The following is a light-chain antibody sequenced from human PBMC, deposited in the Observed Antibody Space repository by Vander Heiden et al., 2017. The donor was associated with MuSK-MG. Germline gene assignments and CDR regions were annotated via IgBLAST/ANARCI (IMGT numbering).Light chain of an antibody. CDR2: DAS. CDR1: QSVSRY. V-gene: IGKV3-11*01. Sequence: EIVLTQSPATLSLSPGERATLSCRASQSVSRYLAWYQQKPGQAPRLLIYDASNRATGIPVRFSGSGSGTDFTLTISSLEPEDFVVYYCQQRSNWEYTFGQGTKLEIK. J-gene: IGKJ2*01. CDR3: QQRSNWEYT.